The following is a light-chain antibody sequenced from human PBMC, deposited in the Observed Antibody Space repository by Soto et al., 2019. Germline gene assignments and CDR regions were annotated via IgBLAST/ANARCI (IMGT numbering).Light chain of an antibody. CDR1: QSISDT. CDR2: GAS. V-gene: IGKV3-20*01. J-gene: IGKJ5*01. Sequence: IVWTQSPATLSLSPGERATLSCRASQSISDTLAWYQQKPGQAPRLLIYGASSRATGIPDRFRASASGTDFTRTVSRLEPEDFAVYFCQQYGCSPAITFGQGTRLEIK. CDR3: QQYGCSPAIT.